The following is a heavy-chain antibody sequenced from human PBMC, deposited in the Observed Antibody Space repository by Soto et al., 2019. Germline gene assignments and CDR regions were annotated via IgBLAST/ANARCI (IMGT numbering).Heavy chain of an antibody. J-gene: IGHJ5*02. V-gene: IGHV3-74*01. CDR2: INSDGSST. Sequence: GGSLRLSCAASGFTFSTYWMHWVRQAPGKGLVWVSRINSDGSSTNYADSVKGRFTISRDNSKNTLHLQMNSLRAKDTAVYYCARAYTTVTHNWFDPWGQGTLVTVSS. D-gene: IGHD4-17*01. CDR3: ARAYTTVTHNWFDP. CDR1: GFTFSTYW.